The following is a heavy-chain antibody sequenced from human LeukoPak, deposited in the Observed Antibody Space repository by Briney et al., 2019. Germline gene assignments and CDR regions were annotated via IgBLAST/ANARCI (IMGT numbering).Heavy chain of an antibody. D-gene: IGHD5-12*01. CDR3: ALVVTTYGYYFDY. V-gene: IGHV4-39*07. J-gene: IGHJ4*02. Sequence: ASETLSLTCSVSGGSINSISYYWGWIRQPPGKGLEWIGSIYYNGTTYYSPSLKSRVTISVDTSKNQFSLKLSSVTAADTAVYYCALVVTTYGYYFDYWGQGTLVTVSS. CDR1: GGSINSISYY. CDR2: IYYNGTT.